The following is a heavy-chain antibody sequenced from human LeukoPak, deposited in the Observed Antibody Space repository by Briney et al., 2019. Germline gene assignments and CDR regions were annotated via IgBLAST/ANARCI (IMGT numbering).Heavy chain of an antibody. CDR3: AKDPPVAGLSYFDY. J-gene: IGHJ4*02. Sequence: QPGGSLRLSCAASGFTFSSYTMNWVRQAPGKGLERVSGITGSGKSTHYADSVKGRFTISRDNSKSTLYLQMNSLRAEDTAVYYCAKDPPVAGLSYFDYWGQGTLVTVSS. CDR1: GFTFSSYT. V-gene: IGHV3-23*01. CDR2: ITGSGKST. D-gene: IGHD6-19*01.